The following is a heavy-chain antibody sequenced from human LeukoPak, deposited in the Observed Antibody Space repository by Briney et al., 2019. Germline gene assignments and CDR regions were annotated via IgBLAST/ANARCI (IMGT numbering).Heavy chain of an antibody. CDR1: GGSISSSSYY. CDR3: ARADYSSTWSHDYYYLDV. CDR2: IYYSWST. D-gene: IGHD6-13*01. J-gene: IGHJ6*03. Sequence: PSETLPLTCTVSGGSISSSSYYWGWIRQPPGKGLEWIGSIYYSWSTYYNPALKSPVTISVDTFKNHFSLKLSSVTAADTAVYYCARADYSSTWSHDYYYLDVWGKGTTVTVSS. V-gene: IGHV4-39*07.